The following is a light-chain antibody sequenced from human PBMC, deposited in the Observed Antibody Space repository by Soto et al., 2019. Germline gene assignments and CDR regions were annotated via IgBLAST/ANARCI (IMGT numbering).Light chain of an antibody. CDR1: QSVSSY. V-gene: IGKV3-20*01. CDR2: DTS. J-gene: IGKJ4*01. Sequence: EIVLTQSPGTLSLSVGARVTLSCRASQSVSSYLAWYQQTPGQAPRLLIYDTSNRATGTPDRFSGSGSGTDFTLTISRLEPEDFTVYYCQQSGSAPLTFGGGTTVEIK. CDR3: QQSGSAPLT.